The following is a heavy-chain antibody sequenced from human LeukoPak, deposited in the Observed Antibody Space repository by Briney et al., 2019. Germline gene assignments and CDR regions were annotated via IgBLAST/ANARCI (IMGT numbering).Heavy chain of an antibody. Sequence: GGSLRLSCAASGFTFTDYGMHWVRQAPGKGLEWVAVISFDGTNKFYTDSVKGRSTISRDNSKNTLYLQMNSLRAEDTALYYCVKDRLVVGTTAYDYWGQGTLVTVSS. V-gene: IGHV3-30*18. CDR3: VKDRLVVGTTAYDY. CDR2: ISFDGTNK. D-gene: IGHD1-26*01. J-gene: IGHJ4*02. CDR1: GFTFTDYG.